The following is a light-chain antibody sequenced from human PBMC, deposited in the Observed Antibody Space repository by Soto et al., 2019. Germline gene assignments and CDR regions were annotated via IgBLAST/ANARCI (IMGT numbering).Light chain of an antibody. CDR2: GAS. V-gene: IGKV3-15*01. CDR1: QSVSIN. Sequence: EIVMTQSPATLSVSPGERATLSCRASQSVSINLAWYQQKPGQAPRLLIYGASTRATGIPARFSGSGSGTDFTLTISSLQSEDFAVYYCQHYNNWPPWTFGQGTNVEIK. CDR3: QHYNNWPPWT. J-gene: IGKJ1*01.